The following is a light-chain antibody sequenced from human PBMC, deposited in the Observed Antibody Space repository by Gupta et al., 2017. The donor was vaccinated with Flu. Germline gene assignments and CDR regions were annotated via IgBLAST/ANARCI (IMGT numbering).Light chain of an antibody. CDR2: RNN. V-gene: IGLV1-47*01. CDR1: SSNIGSNY. Sequence: QSALTPPPSASVTPGQRVTITCSGSSSNIGSNYVYWYQQFPGTAPKLLIYRNNQRPSGVPDRFSGSKSGNSASLAISGLRADDEADYYCATWDDSRSGYVFGNGTNVTVL. J-gene: IGLJ1*01. CDR3: ATWDDSRSGYV.